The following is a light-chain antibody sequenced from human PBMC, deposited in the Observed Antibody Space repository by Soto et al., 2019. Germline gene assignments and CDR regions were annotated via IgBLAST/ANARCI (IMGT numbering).Light chain of an antibody. CDR2: STS. CDR1: TGAVTSGYY. Sequence: QAVVTQEPSLTVSPGGTVTLTCASSTGAVTSGYYPSWFQQKPGQAPRALIDSTSNKHSWTPARFSGSLLGGKAALTLSGVQPEEEAEYYCLLYYGGARVFGGGTKLTVL. J-gene: IGLJ2*01. CDR3: LLYYGGARV. V-gene: IGLV7-43*01.